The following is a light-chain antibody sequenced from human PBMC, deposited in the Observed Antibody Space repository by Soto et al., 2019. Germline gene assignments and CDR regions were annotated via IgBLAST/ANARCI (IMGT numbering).Light chain of an antibody. J-gene: IGLJ1*01. Sequence: QAVLTQPASVSGSPGQSITIDCTGTSSDVGGYKFVSWYQQYPGKAPKLMIYDVSNRPSGVTNRFSGSKSGNTASLTISGLQAEDEADYYCSSYASSSTHYVFGTGTTVTVL. CDR1: SSDVGGYKF. V-gene: IGLV2-14*01. CDR2: DVS. CDR3: SSYASSSTHYV.